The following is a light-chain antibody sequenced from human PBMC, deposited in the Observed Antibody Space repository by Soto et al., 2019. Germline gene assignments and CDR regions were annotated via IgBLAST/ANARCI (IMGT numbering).Light chain of an antibody. J-gene: IGKJ1*01. Sequence: DIQMTQSPSSLSASVGDSVTITCRASQGINNYLAWFQQKPGKVPVLLIYAASTLKPGVPSRFSGSGAGTDFTLTISSLQPEDFATYYCQKYDSGPRTFGQGTKVEIK. CDR1: QGINNY. V-gene: IGKV1-27*01. CDR3: QKYDSGPRT. CDR2: AAS.